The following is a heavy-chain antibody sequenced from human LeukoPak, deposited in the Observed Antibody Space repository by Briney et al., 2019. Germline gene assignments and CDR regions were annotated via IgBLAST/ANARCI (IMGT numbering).Heavy chain of an antibody. V-gene: IGHV1-2*04. CDR2: INPNSGGT. Sequence: ASVKVSCKASGYTFTGYYMHWVRQAPGQGLEWMGWINPNSGGTNYARKFQGWVTMTRDTSISTAYMELSRLRSDDTAVYYCARAPLWFGELLPFDYWGQGTLVTVSS. CDR1: GYTFTGYY. CDR3: ARAPLWFGELLPFDY. J-gene: IGHJ4*02. D-gene: IGHD3-10*01.